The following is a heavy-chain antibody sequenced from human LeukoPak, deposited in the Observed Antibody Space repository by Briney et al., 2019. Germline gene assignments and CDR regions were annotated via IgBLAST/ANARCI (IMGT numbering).Heavy chain of an antibody. J-gene: IGHJ4*02. Sequence: ASVKVSCKASGYTFTSYGISWVRQAPGQGLEWMGWISAYNRNTNYAQKLQGRVTMTTDTSTSTAYMELRSLRSDDTAVYYCARAPYDFWSGYYHYWGQGTLVTVSS. CDR1: GYTFTSYG. CDR3: ARAPYDFWSGYYHY. CDR2: ISAYNRNT. D-gene: IGHD3-3*01. V-gene: IGHV1-18*01.